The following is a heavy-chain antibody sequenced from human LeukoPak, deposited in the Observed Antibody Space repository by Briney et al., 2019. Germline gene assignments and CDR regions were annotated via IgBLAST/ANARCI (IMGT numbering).Heavy chain of an antibody. D-gene: IGHD5-18*01. J-gene: IGHJ4*02. CDR3: ARERDTSMVALDS. CDR1: GFTFSSYS. V-gene: IGHV3-48*01. Sequence: GGSLRLSCAASGFTFSSYSMNWVRQAPGKGLEWVSYISSSSSTIYYADSVKGRFTISRDNAKNSLYLQMNSLRAEDTAVYYCARERDTSMVALDSWGQGTLVTVSS. CDR2: ISSSSSTI.